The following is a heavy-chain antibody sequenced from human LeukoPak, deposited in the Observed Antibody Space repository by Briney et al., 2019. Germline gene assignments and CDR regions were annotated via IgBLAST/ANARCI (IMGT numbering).Heavy chain of an antibody. D-gene: IGHD3-10*01. CDR3: AKDRDVGYYGSGSFDY. CDR2: ISWNGGSI. J-gene: IGHJ4*02. CDR1: GFTFDDYA. Sequence: PGRSLRLSCAASGFTFDDYAMHWVRQAPGKGLEWVSGISWNGGSIGYADSVKGRFTISRDNAKNSLYLQMNSLRAEDTALYYCAKDRDVGYYGSGSFDYWGQGTLVTVSS. V-gene: IGHV3-9*01.